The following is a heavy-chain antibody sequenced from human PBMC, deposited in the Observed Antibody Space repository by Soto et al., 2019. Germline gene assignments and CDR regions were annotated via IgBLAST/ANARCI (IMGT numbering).Heavy chain of an antibody. CDR3: ARGGPSSGYYYYGMDV. CDR1: GYTFTSYD. D-gene: IGHD3-10*01. V-gene: IGHV1-8*01. J-gene: IGHJ6*02. Sequence: EASVKVSCKASGYTFTSYDINWVRQATGQGLEWMGWMNPNSGNTGYAQKFQGRVTMTRNTSISTAYMELSSLRSEDTAVYYCARGGPSSGYYYYGMDVWGQGTTVTVSS. CDR2: MNPNSGNT.